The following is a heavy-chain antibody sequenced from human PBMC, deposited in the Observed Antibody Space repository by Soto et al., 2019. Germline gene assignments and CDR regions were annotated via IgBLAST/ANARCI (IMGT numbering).Heavy chain of an antibody. CDR1: GYSFTSYW. J-gene: IGHJ6*02. Sequence: GESLKISCKGSGYSFTSYWIGWVRQMPGKGLEWMGIIYPGDSDTRYSPSFQGQVTISADKSISTAYLQWSSLNASDTAMYYCARRGRFLEGLPMYGMDVWGQGTTVSVSS. V-gene: IGHV5-51*01. D-gene: IGHD3-3*01. CDR3: ARRGRFLEGLPMYGMDV. CDR2: IYPGDSDT.